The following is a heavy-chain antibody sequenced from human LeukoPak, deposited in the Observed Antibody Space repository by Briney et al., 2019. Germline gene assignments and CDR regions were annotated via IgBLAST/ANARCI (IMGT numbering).Heavy chain of an antibody. D-gene: IGHD5-12*01. CDR3: ARDGAIVAGTAQH. CDR2: IYAGGNT. CDR1: GFTVGQSY. V-gene: IGHV3-53*01. Sequence: GGSLRLSFAASGFTVGQSYMSWVRQAPGKGLEWVSIIYAGGNTYYADSVKGRFTISRDTSNNTAYLEMNSLRVEDTAIYYCARDGAIVAGTAQHWGQGALVTVSS. J-gene: IGHJ1*01.